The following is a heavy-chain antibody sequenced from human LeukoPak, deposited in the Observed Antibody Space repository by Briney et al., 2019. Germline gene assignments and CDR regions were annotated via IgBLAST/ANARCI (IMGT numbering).Heavy chain of an antibody. Sequence: GGSLRLSCAASGFTFGTYAMSWVRQAPGKGQEWISAISGSGGSTYYADSVKGRFTISRDNSKNTLYLQMNSLRAEDTAVYYCAKIPYSSGWVQNWFDPWGQGTLVTVSS. CDR3: AKIPYSSGWVQNWFDP. V-gene: IGHV3-23*01. CDR2: ISGSGGST. J-gene: IGHJ5*02. D-gene: IGHD6-19*01. CDR1: GFTFGTYA.